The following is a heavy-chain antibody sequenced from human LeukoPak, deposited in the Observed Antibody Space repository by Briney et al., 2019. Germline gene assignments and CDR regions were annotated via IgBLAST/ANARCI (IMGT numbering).Heavy chain of an antibody. V-gene: IGHV1-69*05. Sequence: ASVKVSCKASGGTFSSYAISWVRQAPGQGLEWMGRIIPIFGTANYAQKFQARVTITTDESTSTAYMELSSLRSEDTAVYYCARDNTYSGYDPTDYWGPGTLVTVSS. D-gene: IGHD5-12*01. CDR2: IIPIFGTA. CDR3: ARDNTYSGYDPTDY. CDR1: GGTFSSYA. J-gene: IGHJ4*02.